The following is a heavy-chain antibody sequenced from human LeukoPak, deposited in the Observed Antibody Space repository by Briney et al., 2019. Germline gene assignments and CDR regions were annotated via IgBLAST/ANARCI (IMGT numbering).Heavy chain of an antibody. CDR3: TTYDILTGYYSWYYYYYMDV. V-gene: IGHV3-53*01. CDR2: IYSGGST. J-gene: IGHJ6*03. CDR1: GFTVSSNY. Sequence: GGSLRLSCAASGFTVSSNYMSWVRQAPGKGLEWVSVIYSGGSTYYADSVKGRFTISRDNSKSTLYIQMNSLKTEDTAVYYCTTYDILTGYYSWYYYYYMDVWGKGTTVTVPS. D-gene: IGHD3-9*01.